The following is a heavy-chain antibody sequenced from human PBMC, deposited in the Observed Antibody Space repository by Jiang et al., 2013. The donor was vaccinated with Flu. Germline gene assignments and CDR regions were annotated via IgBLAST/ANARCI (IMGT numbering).Heavy chain of an antibody. Sequence: VQLLESGGGLVQPGGSLRLSCAASGFTVSSNYMNWVRQAPGKGLEWVSVIYSGGDTFYADSVKGRFTISRDNSKNTLYLQMNSLRAEDTAVYYCARASYMGTNGAFGFDYWGQGTLVTVSS. J-gene: IGHJ4*02. CDR3: ARASYMGTNGAFGFDY. CDR1: GFTVSSNY. CDR2: IYSGGDT. V-gene: IGHV3-66*01. D-gene: IGHD1-1*01.